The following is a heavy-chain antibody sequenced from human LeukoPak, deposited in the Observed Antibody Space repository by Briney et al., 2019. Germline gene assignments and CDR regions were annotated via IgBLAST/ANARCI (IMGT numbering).Heavy chain of an antibody. CDR1: GGSISSYY. CDR3: ARAADFWSGRSFDY. D-gene: IGHD3-3*01. CDR2: IYYDGST. J-gene: IGHJ4*02. Sequence: SETLCLSCTASGGSISSYYWSWVRQPPGKGLEWVGYIYYDGSTKYNPSLKSRVTISVDTSKNQFSLKLSSVTAADTAVYYCARAADFWSGRSFDYWGQGTLVTVSS. V-gene: IGHV4-59*01.